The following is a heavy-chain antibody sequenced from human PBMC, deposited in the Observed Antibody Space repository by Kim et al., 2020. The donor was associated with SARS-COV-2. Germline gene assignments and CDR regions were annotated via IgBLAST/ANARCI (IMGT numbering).Heavy chain of an antibody. Sequence: SQTLSLTCAISGDSVSSNSAAWNWIRQSPSRGLEWLGRTYYRSKWYNDYAVSVKSRITINPDTSKNQFSLQLNSVTPEDTAVYYCARDHILLEQTRPPSYGMDVWGQGTTVTVSS. J-gene: IGHJ6*02. CDR1: GDSVSSNSAA. V-gene: IGHV6-1*01. D-gene: IGHD3-3*02. CDR2: TYYRSKWYN. CDR3: ARDHILLEQTRPPSYGMDV.